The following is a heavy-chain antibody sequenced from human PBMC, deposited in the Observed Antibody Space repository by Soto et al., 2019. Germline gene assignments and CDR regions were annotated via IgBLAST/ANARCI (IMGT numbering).Heavy chain of an antibody. CDR1: GFTFISYA. CDR2: ISGSGGST. D-gene: IGHD6-13*01. J-gene: IGHJ4*02. Sequence: GGSLRLSCAASGFTFISYAMSWVLQAPGKGLEWVSAISGSGGSTYYADSVKGRFTISRDNSKNTLYLQMNSLRAEDTAVYYWAKGGAPAAGRQGYWGQGTLVTVSS. CDR3: AKGGAPAAGRQGY. V-gene: IGHV3-23*01.